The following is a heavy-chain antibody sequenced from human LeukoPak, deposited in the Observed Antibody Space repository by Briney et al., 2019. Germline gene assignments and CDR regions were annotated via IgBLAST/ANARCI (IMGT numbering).Heavy chain of an antibody. J-gene: IGHJ4*02. Sequence: PGGSLRLSCAASGFTFSSYEMNWVRQAPGKGLEWVAVISYDGSNKYYADSVKGRFTISRDNSKNTLYLQMNSLRADDTAVYYCARLVVVMWDFDYWGQGTLVTVSS. CDR1: GFTFSSYE. CDR2: ISYDGSNK. D-gene: IGHD3-22*01. CDR3: ARLVVVMWDFDY. V-gene: IGHV3-30*04.